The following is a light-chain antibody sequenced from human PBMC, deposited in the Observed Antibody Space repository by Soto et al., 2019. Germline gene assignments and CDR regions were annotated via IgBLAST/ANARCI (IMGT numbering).Light chain of an antibody. CDR3: SSDTTSNARQIV. J-gene: IGLJ1*01. Sequence: QSALTQPASVSGSPGQSITISCTGTSSDVGGYNYVSWYQHHPGKAPKLIIYDVTSRPSGVSIRFSGSKSDNTASLTISGLQPEDEADYHCSSDTTSNARQIVFGTGTKVTVL. CDR2: DVT. CDR1: SSDVGGYNY. V-gene: IGLV2-14*03.